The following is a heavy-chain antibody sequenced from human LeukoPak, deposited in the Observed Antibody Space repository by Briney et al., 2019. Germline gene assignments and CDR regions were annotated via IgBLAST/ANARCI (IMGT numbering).Heavy chain of an antibody. CDR3: AKWGFSDRSGANFHS. CDR1: GFTFSDYA. J-gene: IGHJ4*02. D-gene: IGHD3-22*01. CDR2: VTASARRT. V-gene: IGHV3-23*01. Sequence: GGSLRLSCEASGFTFSDYAMCWVRQAPGKGLAWVSTVTASARRTYYADSVQGRFTISRDNSNNTLFLQVNSLRADDTAVYHCAKWGFSDRSGANFHSWGQGTLVTVSS.